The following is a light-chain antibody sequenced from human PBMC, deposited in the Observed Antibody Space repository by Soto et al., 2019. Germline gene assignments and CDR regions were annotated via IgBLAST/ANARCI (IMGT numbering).Light chain of an antibody. CDR3: HHYGYGADT. CDR2: DAS. CDR1: ETVGSNY. Sequence: EVVLTQSPGTLSLSPGERATLSCRASETVGSNYLAWHQQQPGQAPRLLIFDASSRATGIPDRFSGSGSGTEFSLTISRLEPEDSAVYFCHHYGYGADTFGQGTKLEI. J-gene: IGKJ2*01. V-gene: IGKV3-20*01.